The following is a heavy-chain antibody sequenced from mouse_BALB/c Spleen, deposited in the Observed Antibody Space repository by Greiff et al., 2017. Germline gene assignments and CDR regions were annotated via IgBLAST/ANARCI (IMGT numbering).Heavy chain of an antibody. CDR2: ISDGGSYT. V-gene: IGHV5-4*02. J-gene: IGHJ4*01. D-gene: IGHD1-2*01. Sequence: EVKLEESGGGLVKPGGSLKLSCAASGFTFSDYYMYWVRQTPEKRLEWVATISDGGSYTYYPDSVKGRFTISRDNAKNNLYLQMSSLKSEDTAMYYCARGLRLRAMDYWGQGTSVTVSS. CDR3: ARGLRLRAMDY. CDR1: GFTFSDYY.